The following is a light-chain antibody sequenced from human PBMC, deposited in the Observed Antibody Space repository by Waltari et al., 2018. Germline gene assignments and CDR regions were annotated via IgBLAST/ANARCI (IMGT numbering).Light chain of an antibody. Sequence: QTVVTQEPSFSVSPGGTVTLTCGLSSGPVSTSYYPSWYQQTPGQAPRTLIYSTNTRSSGVPERFSGSILGNKAALTITGAQADDESDYYCVLYMGSGIWVFGGGTKLTVL. J-gene: IGLJ3*02. V-gene: IGLV8-61*01. CDR3: VLYMGSGIWV. CDR2: STN. CDR1: SGPVSTSYY.